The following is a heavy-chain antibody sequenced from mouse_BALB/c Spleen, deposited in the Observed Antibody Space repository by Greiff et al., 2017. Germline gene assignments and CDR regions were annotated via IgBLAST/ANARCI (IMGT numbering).Heavy chain of an antibody. Sequence: EVQLVESGPGLVKPSQSLSLTCSVTGYSITSGYYWNWIRQFPGNTLEWMGYISYDGSNNYNPSLKNRISITRDTSKNQFFLKLNSVTTEDTATYYCARATMITWFAYWGQGTLVTVSA. D-gene: IGHD2-4*01. V-gene: IGHV3-6*02. CDR2: ISYDGSN. CDR1: GYSITSGYY. J-gene: IGHJ3*01. CDR3: ARATMITWFAY.